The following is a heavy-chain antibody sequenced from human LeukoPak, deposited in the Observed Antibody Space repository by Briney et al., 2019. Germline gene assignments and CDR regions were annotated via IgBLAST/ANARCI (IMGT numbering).Heavy chain of an antibody. CDR3: ARILRYYDSSGYSAFDI. CDR1: GCTFSSYS. V-gene: IGHV3-21*01. Sequence: PGGTLRLSCAASGCTFSSYSMNWVRQAPGKGLEWVSSILSIVSYIYYADSVKGRFTISRDNAKNSLYLQMNSLRAEDTAVYYCARILRYYDSSGYSAFDIWGQGTMVTVSS. CDR2: ILSIVSYI. J-gene: IGHJ3*02. D-gene: IGHD3-22*01.